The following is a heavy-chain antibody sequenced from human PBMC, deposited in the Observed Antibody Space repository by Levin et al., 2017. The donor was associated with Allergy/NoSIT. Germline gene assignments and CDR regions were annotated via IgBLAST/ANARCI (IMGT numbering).Heavy chain of an antibody. CDR1: GFTFSSYA. CDR3: AKDPTGGHYGLQAFDI. V-gene: IGHV3-23*01. Sequence: GGSLRLSCAASGFTFSSYAMSWVRQAPGKGLEWVSAISGSGGSTYYVDSVKGRFTISRDNSKNTLYLQMNSLRAEDTAVYYCAKDPTGGHYGLQAFDIWGQGTMVTVSS. D-gene: IGHD4-17*01. J-gene: IGHJ3*02. CDR2: ISGSGGST.